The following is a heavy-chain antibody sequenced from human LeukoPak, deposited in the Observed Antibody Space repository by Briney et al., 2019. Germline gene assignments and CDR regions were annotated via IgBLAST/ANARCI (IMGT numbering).Heavy chain of an antibody. D-gene: IGHD3-9*01. V-gene: IGHV3-30-3*01. CDR3: ARDSLPPYYDILSYYFDY. J-gene: IGHJ4*02. CDR2: ISYDGSNK. CDR1: GFTFSSYA. Sequence: GGSLRLSCAASGFTFSSYAMHWVRQAPGKGLEWVAVISYDGSNKYYADSVKGRFTISRDNSKNTLYLQMNSLRAEDTAVYYCARDSLPPYYDILSYYFDYWGQGTLVTVSS.